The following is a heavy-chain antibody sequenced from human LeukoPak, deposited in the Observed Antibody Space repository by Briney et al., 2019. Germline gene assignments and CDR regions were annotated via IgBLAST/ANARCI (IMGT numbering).Heavy chain of an antibody. J-gene: IGHJ4*02. CDR3: ARDYWGIAVAGPLEPFDY. D-gene: IGHD6-19*01. CDR2: ISAYNGNT. Sequence: ASVKVSRKASGYTFTSYGISWVRQAPGQGLEWIGWISAYNGNTNYAQKLQGRVTMTTDTSTSTAYMELRSLRSDDTAVYYCARDYWGIAVAGPLEPFDYWGQGTLVTVSS. V-gene: IGHV1-18*01. CDR1: GYTFTSYG.